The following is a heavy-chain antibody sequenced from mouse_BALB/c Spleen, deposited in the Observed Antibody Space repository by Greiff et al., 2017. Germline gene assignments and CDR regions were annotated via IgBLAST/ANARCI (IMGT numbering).Heavy chain of an antibody. J-gene: IGHJ1*01. CDR3: ARGGFTTVVVWYFDV. D-gene: IGHD1-1*01. CDR2: ISTYYGDA. Sequence: VKLKQSGAELVRPGVSVKISCKGSGYTFTDYAMHWVKQSHAKSLEWIGVISTYYGDASYNQKFKGKATMTVDKSSSTAYMELARLTSEDSAIYYCARGGFTTVVVWYFDVWGAGTTVTVSS. V-gene: IGHV1S137*01. CDR1: GYTFTDYA.